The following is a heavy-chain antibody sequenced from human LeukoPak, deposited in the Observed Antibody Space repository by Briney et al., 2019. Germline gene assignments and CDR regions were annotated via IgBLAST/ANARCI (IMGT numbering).Heavy chain of an antibody. V-gene: IGHV1-24*01. CDR3: ARHRSLNVYDSSGYYYPDAFDV. Sequence: ASVKVSCKVSGYTLTELSMHWVRQAPGKGLEWMGGFDPEDGETIYAQKFQGRVTMTEDTSTDTAYMELSSLRSEDTAVYYCARHRSLNVYDSSGYYYPDAFDVWGQGTMVTVSS. D-gene: IGHD3-22*01. CDR2: FDPEDGET. CDR1: GYTLTELS. J-gene: IGHJ3*01.